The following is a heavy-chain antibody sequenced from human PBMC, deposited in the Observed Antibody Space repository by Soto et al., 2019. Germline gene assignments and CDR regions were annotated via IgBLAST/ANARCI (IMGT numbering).Heavy chain of an antibody. CDR1: GSTFSTYG. J-gene: IGHJ4*02. CDR3: ARVGPKQIAAAVDY. V-gene: IGHV3-30*03. D-gene: IGHD6-13*01. CDR2: ISSDGSDK. Sequence: GGSLRLSCAASGSTFSTYGMHWVRQAPGKGLEWVGVISSDGSDKYYGDSVKGRFTISRDNSKNTLYLQMNSLRGEDTAVYYCARVGPKQIAAAVDYWGQGTQVTVSS.